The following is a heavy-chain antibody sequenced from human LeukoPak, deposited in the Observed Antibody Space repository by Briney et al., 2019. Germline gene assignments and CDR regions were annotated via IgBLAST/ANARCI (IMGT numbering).Heavy chain of an antibody. Sequence: SETLSLTCAVYGGAFTNYYWSWIRQPPGKGLEWIGEINHSGSGNYNPSLKPRLMMSVDTSKSQISLRLTSVTAADTAVYYCVRRAFGPRWQFLYEKKYYFDYWARGTLVTVSS. CDR3: VRRAFGPRWQFLYEKKYYFDY. CDR2: INHSGSG. D-gene: IGHD4-23*01. J-gene: IGHJ4*02. CDR1: GGAFTNYY. V-gene: IGHV4-34*01.